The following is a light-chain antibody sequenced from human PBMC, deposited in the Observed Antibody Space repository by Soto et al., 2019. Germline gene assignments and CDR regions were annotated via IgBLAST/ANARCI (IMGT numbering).Light chain of an antibody. Sequence: QAVVTQPPSASGTPGQRVTISCSGSSSNIGSNAVNWYRQLPGTVPKLLIYSNNQRPSGVPDRFSGSKSGTSASLAISGLQSEDEADYYCAAWDDSLNGPNWVFGGGTKVTVL. J-gene: IGLJ3*02. CDR2: SNN. CDR3: AAWDDSLNGPNWV. V-gene: IGLV1-44*01. CDR1: SSNIGSNA.